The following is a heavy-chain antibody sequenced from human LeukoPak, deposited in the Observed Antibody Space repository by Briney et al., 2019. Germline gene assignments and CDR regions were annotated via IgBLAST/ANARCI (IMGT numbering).Heavy chain of an antibody. D-gene: IGHD6-19*01. Sequence: GGSLRLSCAASGFTFSSYAMSWVRQAPGKGLEWVSAISGSGGSTHYADSVKGRFTISRDNSKNTLYLQMNSLRAEDTAVYYCAKGGLAVDAFDIWGQGTMVTVSS. CDR2: ISGSGGST. V-gene: IGHV3-23*01. CDR3: AKGGLAVDAFDI. CDR1: GFTFSSYA. J-gene: IGHJ3*02.